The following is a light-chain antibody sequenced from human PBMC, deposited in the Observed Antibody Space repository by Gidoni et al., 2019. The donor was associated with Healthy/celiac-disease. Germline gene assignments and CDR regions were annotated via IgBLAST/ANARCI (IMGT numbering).Light chain of an antibody. Sequence: QSVLTQPPSVSRAPGQRVTISRTGSSPKIGAVFDVHWYQQLPARATKLLIYGNNNRPSGVPDRFAGSRSGTSASQAITGLQVEDEADYYCQSYDSSLSGSVFGGGTKLTVL. J-gene: IGLJ3*02. CDR2: GNN. CDR1: SPKIGAVFD. CDR3: QSYDSSLSGSV. V-gene: IGLV1-40*01.